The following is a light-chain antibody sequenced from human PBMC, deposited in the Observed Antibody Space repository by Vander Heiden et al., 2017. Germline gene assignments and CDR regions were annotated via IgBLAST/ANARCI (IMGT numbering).Light chain of an antibody. CDR1: QSLLHSNGYNY. Sequence: DIVMTQSPLSLPVTPGEPASISCRSSQSLLHSNGYNYLDWYLQKPGQSPQLLIYLGSNRASGVPDRFSGSRSGTDFTLKISRVEAEDVGVYYCMQALQTPNTFGQGTKLEIK. V-gene: IGKV2-28*01. CDR2: LGS. J-gene: IGKJ2*01. CDR3: MQALQTPNT.